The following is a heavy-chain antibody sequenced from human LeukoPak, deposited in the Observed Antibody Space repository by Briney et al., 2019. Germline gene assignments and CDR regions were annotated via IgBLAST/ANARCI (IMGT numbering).Heavy chain of an antibody. CDR2: IIPIFGTA. J-gene: IGHJ4*02. CDR3: ARDASYGDYSDY. Sequence: EASVRVSCKASGGTFSSYGISWVRQAPGQGLELMGRIIPIFGTASYAQKFQARVTITTDESTSTAYMELSSLRFEDTAVYYCARDASYGDYSDYWGQGTLVTVSS. D-gene: IGHD4-17*01. CDR1: GGTFSSYG. V-gene: IGHV1-69*05.